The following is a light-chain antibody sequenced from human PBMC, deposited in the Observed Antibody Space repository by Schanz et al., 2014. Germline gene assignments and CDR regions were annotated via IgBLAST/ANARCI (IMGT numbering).Light chain of an antibody. CDR3: CSYAGSYTLV. CDR1: RSDVGSYNL. J-gene: IGLJ2*01. V-gene: IGLV2-11*01. Sequence: QSVLTQPASVSGSPGQSITISCTGTRSDVGSYNLVSWYQHHPGKAPKLMIYDVSKRPSGVPDRFSGSKSGNTASLTISGLQADNEAEYYCCSYAGSYTLVFGGGTKLTVL. CDR2: DVS.